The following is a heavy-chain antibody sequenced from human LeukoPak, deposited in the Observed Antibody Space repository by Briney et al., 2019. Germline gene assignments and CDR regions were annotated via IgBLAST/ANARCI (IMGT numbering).Heavy chain of an antibody. CDR2: IRQDGGET. V-gene: IGHV3-7*01. Sequence: GGSLRLSCEASGLTFSRDWMGWVRQAPGKGLEWVANIRQDGGETYYGDSVKGRFIISRDNAKNSLFLQMNRLRAEDTAVYYCATYSSLNTREFQYWGQGTLVTVSS. D-gene: IGHD3-22*01. J-gene: IGHJ1*01. CDR3: ATYSSLNTREFQY. CDR1: GLTFSRDW.